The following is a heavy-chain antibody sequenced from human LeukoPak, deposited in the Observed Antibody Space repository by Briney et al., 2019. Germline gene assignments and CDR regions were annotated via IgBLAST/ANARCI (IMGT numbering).Heavy chain of an antibody. J-gene: IGHJ4*02. D-gene: IGHD3-16*02. V-gene: IGHV4-59*12. CDR3: ARSKYYDYVWGSYRYTEGPDY. Sequence: SETLSLTCTVSGGSISSYYWSWIRQPPGKGLEWIGYIYYSGSTNYNPSLKSRVTISVDTSKNQFSLKLSSVTAADTAVYYCARSKYYDYVWGSYRYTEGPDYWGQGTLVTVSS. CDR1: GGSISSYY. CDR2: IYYSGST.